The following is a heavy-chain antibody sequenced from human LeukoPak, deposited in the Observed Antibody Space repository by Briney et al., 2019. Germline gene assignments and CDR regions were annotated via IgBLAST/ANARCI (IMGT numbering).Heavy chain of an antibody. D-gene: IGHD3-10*01. CDR2: IRYDGINK. Sequence: GGSLRLSCAASGFTFSTYGMQWVRQAPGKGLEWVAFIRYDGINKYYADSVKGRFTISRDNSKNTLYLQMSSLRADDTAVYYCAKGGNNYGSYYYYYYMDVWGKGTTVTVSS. J-gene: IGHJ6*03. CDR1: GFTFSTYG. CDR3: AKGGNNYGSYYYYYYMDV. V-gene: IGHV3-30*02.